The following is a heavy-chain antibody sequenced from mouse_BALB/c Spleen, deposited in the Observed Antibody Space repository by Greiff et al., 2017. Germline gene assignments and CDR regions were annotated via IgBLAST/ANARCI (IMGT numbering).Heavy chain of an antibody. CDR3: ARGGNYGYYAMDY. J-gene: IGHJ4*01. V-gene: IGHV14-3*02. Sequence: EVKLQESGAELVKPGASVKLSCTASGFNITDTYMHWVKQRPEQGLEWIGRIDPANGNTKYDPKFQGKATITADTSSNTAYLQLSSLTSEDTAVYYCARGGNYGYYAMDYWGQGTSVTVSA. D-gene: IGHD2-1*01. CDR2: IDPANGNT. CDR1: GFNITDTY.